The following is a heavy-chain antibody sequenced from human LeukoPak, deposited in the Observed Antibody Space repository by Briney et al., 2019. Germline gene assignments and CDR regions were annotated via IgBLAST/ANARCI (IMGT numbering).Heavy chain of an antibody. V-gene: IGHV3-9*03. D-gene: IGHD6-13*01. CDR2: ITWNSGSI. Sequence: PGGSLRLSCAASGFTFDDYAMHWVRQAPGKGLEWVSGITWNSGSIGYADSVKGRFTISRDNAKNSLYLQMNSLRAEDMALYYCAKGLSSSWYGNWFDPWGQGTLVTVSS. CDR3: AKGLSSSWYGNWFDP. J-gene: IGHJ5*02. CDR1: GFTFDDYA.